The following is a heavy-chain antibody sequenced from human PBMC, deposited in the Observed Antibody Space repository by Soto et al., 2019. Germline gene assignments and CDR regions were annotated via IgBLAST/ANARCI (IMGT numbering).Heavy chain of an antibody. CDR1: GFTFSDYY. Sequence: GGSLRLSCAASGFTFSDYYMSWIRQAPGKGLEWVSYIVISSDYTNYADSVKGRFTISRDNAKNSLYLEMNSLRVEDTAVYYCARLRASSWYMGGYLDYWGLGTLVTVSS. J-gene: IGHJ4*02. CDR3: ARLRASSWYMGGYLDY. V-gene: IGHV3-11*06. D-gene: IGHD6-13*01. CDR2: IVISSDYT.